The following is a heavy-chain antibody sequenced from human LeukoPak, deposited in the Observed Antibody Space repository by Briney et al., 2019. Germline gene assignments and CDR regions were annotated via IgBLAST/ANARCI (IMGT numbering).Heavy chain of an antibody. CDR1: GYSIRSGYY. CDR2: LHHTRST. V-gene: IGHV4-38-2*02. J-gene: IGHJ4*02. CDR3: ARDRESSPWELLLDY. D-gene: IGHD1-26*01. Sequence: PSETLSLTCAVSGYSIRSGYYWAWIRQPPGKGLEWIGSLHHTRSTYYNPSLKSRATMSVDRSNNKFSLNLNSVTAADTAVYYCARDRESSPWELLLDYWGQGIVVTVSS.